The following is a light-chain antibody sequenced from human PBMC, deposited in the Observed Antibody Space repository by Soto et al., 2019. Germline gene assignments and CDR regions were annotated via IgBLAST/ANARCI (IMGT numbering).Light chain of an antibody. V-gene: IGKV3-15*01. CDR3: QQYNNWPPKT. CDR1: QSVSSN. CDR2: GAS. J-gene: IGKJ1*01. Sequence: EIVMTQSPATPSVSPGERATLSCRASQSVSSNLAWYQQKPGQAPRLLIYGASTRATGIPARFSGSGSGTEFTLTISSLQSEDFAVYYCQQYNNWPPKTFGQGTKVEIK.